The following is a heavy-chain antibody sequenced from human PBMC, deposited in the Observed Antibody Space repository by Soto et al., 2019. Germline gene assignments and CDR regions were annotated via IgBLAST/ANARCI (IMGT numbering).Heavy chain of an antibody. CDR3: ARESGYLNWFDP. V-gene: IGHV3-48*02. J-gene: IGHJ5*02. D-gene: IGHD5-18*01. CDR2: ISSSSSTI. CDR1: GFTFSSYS. Sequence: EVQLVESGGGLVQPGGSLRLSCAASGFTFSSYSMNWVRQAPGKGLEWVSYISSSSSTIYYADSVKGRFTISRDNAKNSLYRQMNSLRDEDTAVYYCARESGYLNWFDPWGQGTLVTVSS.